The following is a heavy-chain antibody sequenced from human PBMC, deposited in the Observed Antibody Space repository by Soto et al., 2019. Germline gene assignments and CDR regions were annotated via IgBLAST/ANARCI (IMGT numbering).Heavy chain of an antibody. CDR2: ISGSGGST. CDR1: GFTFSSYA. J-gene: IGHJ4*02. V-gene: IGHV3-23*01. CDR3: ANGYSNYRGYFDY. D-gene: IGHD4-4*01. Sequence: EVQLLESGGGLVQPGGSLRLSCAASGFTFSSYAMSWVRQAPGQGLEWVSAISGSGGSTYYADSVKGRFTISRDNSKNTLYLQMNSLRAEDTAVYYCANGYSNYRGYFDYWGQGTLVTVSS.